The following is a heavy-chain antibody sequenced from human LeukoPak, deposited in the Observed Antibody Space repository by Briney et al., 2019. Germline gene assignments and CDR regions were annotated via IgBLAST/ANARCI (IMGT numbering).Heavy chain of an antibody. CDR1: GGSFSGYY. V-gene: IGHV4-34*01. Sequence: SETLSLTCAVYGGSFSGYYWSWIRQPPGKGLEWIGEINHSGSTNYNRSLKSRVTISVDTSKNQFSLKLSSVTAADTAVYYCARVSIRYFDWLSHDAFDIWGQGTMVTVSS. J-gene: IGHJ3*02. CDR3: ARVSIRYFDWLSHDAFDI. D-gene: IGHD3-9*01. CDR2: INHSGST.